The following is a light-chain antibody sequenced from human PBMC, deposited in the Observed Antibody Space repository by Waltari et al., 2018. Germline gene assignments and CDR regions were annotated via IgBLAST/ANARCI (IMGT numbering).Light chain of an antibody. V-gene: IGLV8-61*01. CDR1: SGSVSTSYY. CDR2: STN. CDR3: VLYMGSGIWV. Sequence: QTVVTQEPSFSVSPGGTVTLTCGLSSGSVSTSYYPSWYQQTPGQAPRTLIYSTNTRSSGVPVRFSGCILGNKAALTITGAQADDESDYYCVLYMGSGIWVFGGGTKLTVL. J-gene: IGLJ3*02.